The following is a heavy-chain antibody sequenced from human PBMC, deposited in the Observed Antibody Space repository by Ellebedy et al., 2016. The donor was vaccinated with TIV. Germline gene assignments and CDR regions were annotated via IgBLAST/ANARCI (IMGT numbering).Heavy chain of an antibody. CDR3: ARGTRGKNDY. CDR1: GFTFSGYW. J-gene: IGHJ4*02. Sequence: GESLKISCEASGFTFSGYWMHWVRQVPGKGLVWVSRIKGDGSSATYADSVKGRLTISRDNAKNTLYLQVNSLRDEDTAVYYCARGTRGKNDYWGQGTLVTVSS. V-gene: IGHV3-74*01. CDR2: IKGDGSSA.